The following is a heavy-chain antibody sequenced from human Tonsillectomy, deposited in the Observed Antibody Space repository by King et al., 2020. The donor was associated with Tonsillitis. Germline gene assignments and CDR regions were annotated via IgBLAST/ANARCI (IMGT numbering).Heavy chain of an antibody. CDR2: ISQYGNHK. D-gene: IGHD1-1*01. V-gene: IGHV3-30-3*01. CDR3: ARGSAPTGTYYFDY. J-gene: IGHJ4*02. CDR1: GFTFSSYA. Sequence: VQLVESGGGVVQSGRSLRLSCAVSGFTFSSYAMLWVRQAPGKGLEWVASISQYGNHKYYAASGKGRFTISRDTSKGTLFLQMTSLRAEDTAVYYCARGSAPTGTYYFDYWGQGTLVTVSS.